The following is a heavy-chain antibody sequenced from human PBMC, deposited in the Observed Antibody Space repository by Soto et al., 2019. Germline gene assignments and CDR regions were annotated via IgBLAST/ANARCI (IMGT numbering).Heavy chain of an antibody. J-gene: IGHJ6*02. D-gene: IGHD2-2*02. Sequence: QVQLVQSGAEVKKPGASVKVSCQASGYTFTSYGISWVRQAPGQGLEWMGWISAYNGNTNYAQKLQGRVTMTTDTATSTAYMELRSLRSDDTAVYYCARDRGGKLVPAAISYYYYGMDVWGQGTTVTVSS. CDR1: GYTFTSYG. CDR3: ARDRGGKLVPAAISYYYYGMDV. CDR2: ISAYNGNT. V-gene: IGHV1-18*01.